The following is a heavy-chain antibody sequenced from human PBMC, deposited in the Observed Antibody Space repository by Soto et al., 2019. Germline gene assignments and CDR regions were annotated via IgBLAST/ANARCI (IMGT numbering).Heavy chain of an antibody. D-gene: IGHD3-22*01. Sequence: SVKVSCKASGGTFSSYAISWVRQAPGQGLEWVGGTIPIFGTANYAQKFQGRVTITADESTSTACMELSSLRSEDTAVYYCARDLDYYDSSGYLFDYWGQGTLVTVSS. CDR3: ARDLDYYDSSGYLFDY. V-gene: IGHV1-69*13. CDR1: GGTFSSYA. CDR2: TIPIFGTA. J-gene: IGHJ4*02.